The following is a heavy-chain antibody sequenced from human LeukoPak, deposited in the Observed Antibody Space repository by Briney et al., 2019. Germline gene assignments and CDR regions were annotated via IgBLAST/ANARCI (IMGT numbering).Heavy chain of an antibody. CDR1: GGSIRSSSYY. J-gene: IGHJ4*02. CDR3: ARLKDILTGYYYYFDY. Sequence: SETLSLTCTVSGGSIRSSSYYGGWIRQPPGKGGEWIGSIYYSGSTYYNPSLKSRLTISVDTSKNQFSLKLSSVTAADTAVYYCARLKDILTGYYYYFDYWGQGTLVTDSS. V-gene: IGHV4-39*01. D-gene: IGHD3-9*01. CDR2: IYYSGST.